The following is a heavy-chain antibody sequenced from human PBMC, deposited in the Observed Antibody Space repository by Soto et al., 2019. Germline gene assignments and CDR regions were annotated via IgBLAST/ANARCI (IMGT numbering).Heavy chain of an antibody. CDR2: IIPIFGIP. CDR3: ASSLIAPAAAWFDP. D-gene: IGHD2-2*01. J-gene: IGHJ5*02. Sequence: QVQLVQSGAEVKKPGSSVKVSCKASGGTLSNYAINWVRQAPGQGLEWMGRIIPIFGIPNYAQKFQGRVTITADRSTYPAYMEVASLRSEDTAVYYCASSLIAPAAAWFDPWGPGTLVIVSS. V-gene: IGHV1-69*04. CDR1: GGTLSNYA.